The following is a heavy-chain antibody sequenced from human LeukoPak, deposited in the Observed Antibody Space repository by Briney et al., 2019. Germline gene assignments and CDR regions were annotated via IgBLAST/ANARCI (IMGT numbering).Heavy chain of an antibody. D-gene: IGHD5-12*01. V-gene: IGHV3-21*04. Sequence: RRSLRLSWAGSGYTFSSYSMNWVRQAPGGWLEWVSSISGSSSYIYYADSVKGRFTISRDNPKNTLYLQMNSLRADDTAVYYCARDARLVAFDNWGQGTLVTVSS. CDR1: GYTFSSYS. CDR2: ISGSSSYI. J-gene: IGHJ4*02. CDR3: ARDARLVAFDN.